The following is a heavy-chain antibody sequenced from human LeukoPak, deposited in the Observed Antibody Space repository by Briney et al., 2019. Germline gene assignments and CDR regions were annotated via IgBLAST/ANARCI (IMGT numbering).Heavy chain of an antibody. Sequence: KSSETLSLTCTVSGGSISSYYWSWIRQPPGKGLKWIGYIYTSGSTNYNPSLKSRVTISVDTSKNQFSLKLSSATAADTAVYYCARHKGVTAISPFDYWGQGTLVTVSS. J-gene: IGHJ4*02. CDR1: GGSISSYY. CDR3: ARHKGVTAISPFDY. CDR2: IYTSGST. D-gene: IGHD2-21*02. V-gene: IGHV4-4*09.